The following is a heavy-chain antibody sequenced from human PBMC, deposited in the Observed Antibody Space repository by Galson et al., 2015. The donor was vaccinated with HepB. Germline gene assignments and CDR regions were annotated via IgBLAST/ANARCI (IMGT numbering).Heavy chain of an antibody. D-gene: IGHD6-6*01. J-gene: IGHJ5*02. V-gene: IGHV5-51*01. CDR1: GYIFTNYW. Sequence: QSGAEVKKPGESLKISCKASGYIFTNYWIAWVRQMPGKGLGWMGIIWPGDSETRYSPSFQGQVTISADKSINTAYPQWSSLKASDTATYYCARHGSIGARQNWFDPWGQGTLVTVSS. CDR2: IWPGDSET. CDR3: ARHGSIGARQNWFDP.